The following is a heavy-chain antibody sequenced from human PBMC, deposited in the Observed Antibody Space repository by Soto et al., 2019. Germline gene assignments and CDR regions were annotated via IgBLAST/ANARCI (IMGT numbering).Heavy chain of an antibody. CDR2: ISYDGSNK. CDR3: ANAPAIVLVPAAMGGDY. D-gene: IGHD2-2*01. CDR1: GFTFSSYG. Sequence: QVQLVESGGGVVQPGRSLRVSCAASGFTFSSYGMHWVRQAPGKGLEWVAVISYDGSNKYYADSVKGRFTISRDNSTNTLYLPMNSLRAEDTAVYYCANAPAIVLVPAAMGGDYWGQGTLVTVSS. V-gene: IGHV3-30*18. J-gene: IGHJ4*02.